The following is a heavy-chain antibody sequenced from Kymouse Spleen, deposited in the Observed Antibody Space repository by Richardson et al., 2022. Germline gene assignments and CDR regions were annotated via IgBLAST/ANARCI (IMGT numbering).Heavy chain of an antibody. J-gene: IGHJ4*02. D-gene: IGHD3-10*01. CDR1: GFTFSSYD. Sequence: EVQLVESGGGLVQPGGSLRLSCAASGFTFSSYDMHWVRQATGKGLEWVSAIGTAGDTYYPGSVKGRFTISRENAKNSLYLQMNSLRAGDTAVYYCAR*GVRGVIITL*LLGPGNPGHRLL. CDR3: AR*GVRGVIITL*L. V-gene: IGHV3-13*01. CDR2: IGTAGDT.